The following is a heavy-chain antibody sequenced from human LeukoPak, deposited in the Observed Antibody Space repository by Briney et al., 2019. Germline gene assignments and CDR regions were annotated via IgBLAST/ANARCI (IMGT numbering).Heavy chain of an antibody. CDR2: ISYDGSNK. V-gene: IGHV3-30*04. Sequence: GRSLRLSCAASGFTFSSYAIHWVRQAPGKRLEWVAVISYDGSNKYYADSVKGRFTISRDNSKKTLYLQMNSLRAEDTAVYYCARGLEAFDIWGQGTMVTVSS. CDR3: ARGLEAFDI. CDR1: GFTFSSYA. D-gene: IGHD3-3*01. J-gene: IGHJ3*02.